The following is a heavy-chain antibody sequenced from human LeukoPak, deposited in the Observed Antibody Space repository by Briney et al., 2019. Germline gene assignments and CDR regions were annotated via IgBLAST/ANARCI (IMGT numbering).Heavy chain of an antibody. CDR2: ISGGSSFT. J-gene: IGHJ6*03. CDR1: GFSFSSFS. Sequence: GGSLRLSCAASGFSFSSFSMNWVRQAPGKGLEWVSYISGGSSFTYYVDSVKGRFTISRDNAKNSLYLQMNSLRAEDTAVYYCAREEQQLVLYYYYYMDVWGRGTTVTVSS. V-gene: IGHV3-21*01. D-gene: IGHD6-13*01. CDR3: AREEQQLVLYYYYYMDV.